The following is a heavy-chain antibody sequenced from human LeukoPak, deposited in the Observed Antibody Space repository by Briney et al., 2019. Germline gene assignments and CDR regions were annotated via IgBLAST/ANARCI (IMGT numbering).Heavy chain of an antibody. CDR3: ARGTTVVTPWFDP. Sequence: SETLSLTCIVSGGSISTYYWNWIRQPPGKGLEWIGYIYYTGSTNYNPSLRSRVTISVDTSKNQFSLKLTSVTAADTAVYYCARGTTVVTPWFDPWGQGTLVTVSS. D-gene: IGHD4-23*01. CDR2: IYYTGST. J-gene: IGHJ5*02. CDR1: GGSISTYY. V-gene: IGHV4-59*01.